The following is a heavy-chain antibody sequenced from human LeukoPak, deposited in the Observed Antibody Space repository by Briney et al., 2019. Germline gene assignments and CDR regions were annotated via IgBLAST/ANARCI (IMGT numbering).Heavy chain of an antibody. V-gene: IGHV5-51*01. CDR1: GYSFTSYW. CDR2: IYPGDSDT. J-gene: IGHJ3*01. Sequence: GESLKISCKGSGYSFTSYWIGWVRQMPGKGLEWMGIIYPGDSDTRYSPSFQDQVTISADKSITSAYLQWSSLKASDSAMYYCAREGPGFFDFWGQGTMVSVSS. CDR3: AREGPGFFDF.